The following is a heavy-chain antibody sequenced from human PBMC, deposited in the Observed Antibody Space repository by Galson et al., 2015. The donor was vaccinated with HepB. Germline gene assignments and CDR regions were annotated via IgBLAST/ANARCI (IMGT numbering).Heavy chain of an antibody. Sequence: SVKVSCKVSGYTLTELSMHWVRQAPGKGLEWMGGFDPEDGETIYAQKFQGRVTMTEDTSTDTAYMELSSLRSEDTAVYYCATVGDDYGDYPGRFDPWGQGTLVTVSS. CDR3: ATVGDDYGDYPGRFDP. V-gene: IGHV1-24*01. D-gene: IGHD4-17*01. CDR1: GYTLTELS. CDR2: FDPEDGET. J-gene: IGHJ5*02.